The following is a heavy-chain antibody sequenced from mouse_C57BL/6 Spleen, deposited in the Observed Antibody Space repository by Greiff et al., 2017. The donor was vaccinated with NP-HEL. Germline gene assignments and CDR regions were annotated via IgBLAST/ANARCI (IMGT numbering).Heavy chain of an antibody. CDR3: ARYDGYSYYFDG. D-gene: IGHD2-3*01. CDR1: GYTFTSYW. V-gene: IGHV1-69*01. CDR2: IYPSDSYT. Sequence: QVQLQQPGAELVMPGASVKLSCKASGYTFTSYWMHWVKQRPGQGLEWIGEIYPSDSYTNYNQKFKGKSTLTVDKSSSTAYMQLSSLTSEDSAVDYCARYDGYSYYFDGWGQGTTLTVSS. J-gene: IGHJ2*01.